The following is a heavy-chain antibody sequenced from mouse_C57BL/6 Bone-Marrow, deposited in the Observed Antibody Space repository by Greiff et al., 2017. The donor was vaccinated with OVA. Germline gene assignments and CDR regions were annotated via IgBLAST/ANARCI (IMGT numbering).Heavy chain of an antibody. CDR2: IDPENGDT. CDR1: GFNIKDDY. D-gene: IGHD2-1*01. Sequence: VQLQQSGAELVRPGASVKLSCTASGFNIKDDYMHWVKQRPEQGLEWIGWIDPENGDTEYASKFKGKATITADKSSNTAYLQHSSLTSVDTAVYDCTTERVTTYFDGWGTGTTVTVSS. J-gene: IGHJ1*03. CDR3: TTERVTTYFDG. V-gene: IGHV14-4*01.